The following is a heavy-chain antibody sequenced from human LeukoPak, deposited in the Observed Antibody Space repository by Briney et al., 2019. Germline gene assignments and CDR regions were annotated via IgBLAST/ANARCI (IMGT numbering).Heavy chain of an antibody. CDR3: ARTDGGGSYPKSPEFFQH. J-gene: IGHJ1*01. D-gene: IGHD1-26*01. V-gene: IGHV4-59*01. CDR1: GGSISNYY. Sequence: PSETLSLTCTVSGGSISNYYWSWIRQPPGKGLEWIGYIYYSGSTNYNPSLKSRVTISVDTSKKQFSLKLSSVTAADTAVYYCARTDGGGSYPKSPEFFQHWGQGTLVTVSS. CDR2: IYYSGST.